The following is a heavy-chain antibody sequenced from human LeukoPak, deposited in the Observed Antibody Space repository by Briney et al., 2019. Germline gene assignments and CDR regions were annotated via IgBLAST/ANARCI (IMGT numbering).Heavy chain of an antibody. D-gene: IGHD4-23*01. CDR3: ATSYGGNSDRSPYGFDY. CDR2: ISSSSGT. CDR1: GFTFSDYY. V-gene: IGHV3-11*03. Sequence: GGSLRLSCAASGFTFSDYYMSWIRQAPGKGLEWVSYISSSSGTDYADSVKGRFTISRDNAKNSLYLQINSLRADDTAVYYCATSYGGNSDRSPYGFDYWGQGTLVTVSS. J-gene: IGHJ4*02.